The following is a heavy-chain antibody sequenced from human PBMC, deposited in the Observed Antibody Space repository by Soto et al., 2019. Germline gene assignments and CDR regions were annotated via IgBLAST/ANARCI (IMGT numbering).Heavy chain of an antibody. D-gene: IGHD5-12*01. CDR1: GFTISNYW. J-gene: IGHJ4*02. V-gene: IGHV3-7*01. CDR2: IKQDGTEK. Sequence: EVQLVESGGGLVQRGGSLRLSCAASGFTISNYWMSWVRQAPGKGLEWVANIKQDGTEKNYVDSVRGRFTISRDNAKNSLDLQMNSLTAEATAVYYCASVAIWGQGTLVTVSS. CDR3: ASVAI.